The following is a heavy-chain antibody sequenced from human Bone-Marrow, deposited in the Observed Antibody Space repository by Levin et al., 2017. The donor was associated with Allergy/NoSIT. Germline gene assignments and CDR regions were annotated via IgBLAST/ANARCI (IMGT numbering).Heavy chain of an antibody. CDR2: INTNTGNP. Sequence: GESLKISCKASGYTFTKYNLYWVRQAPGQGLEWMGWINTNTGNPTYAQGFTGRFVFSLDTSVSTAYLQIPSLKAEDTAVYYCARILIAVTGANDFDSWGQGTLVTVSS. D-gene: IGHD6-19*01. CDR3: ARILIAVTGANDFDS. CDR1: GYTFTKYN. V-gene: IGHV7-4-1*01. J-gene: IGHJ4*02.